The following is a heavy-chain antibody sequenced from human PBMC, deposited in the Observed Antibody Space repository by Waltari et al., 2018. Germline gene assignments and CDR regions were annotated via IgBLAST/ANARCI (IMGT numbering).Heavy chain of an antibody. CDR2: IYYSGST. CDR1: GGSISSSSYY. CDR3: ARLTWELLFITTSYFDY. D-gene: IGHD1-26*01. J-gene: IGHJ4*02. V-gene: IGHV4-39*07. Sequence: QLQLQESGPGLVKPSETLSLTCTVSGGSISSSSYYWGWIRPPPGKGLEWIGSIYYSGSTYYNPSLKSRVTISVDTSKNQFSLKLSSVTAADTAVYYCARLTWELLFITTSYFDYWGQGTLVTVSS.